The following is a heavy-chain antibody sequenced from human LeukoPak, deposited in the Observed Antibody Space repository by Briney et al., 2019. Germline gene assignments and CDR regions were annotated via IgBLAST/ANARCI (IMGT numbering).Heavy chain of an antibody. Sequence: RRGESLKISLQGPGYSFTNFWIGWVRQMPGEGLEWWGVIYPCSSDTRYSPSFQGPVTISADKSTSTAYLQCSSLTASDTAMYYCARQGGDSGYDYSSYWGQGNLVTVSS. J-gene: IGHJ4*02. CDR3: ARQGGDSGYDYSSY. D-gene: IGHD5-12*01. CDR2: IYPCSSDT. V-gene: IGHV5-51*01. CDR1: GYSFTNFW.